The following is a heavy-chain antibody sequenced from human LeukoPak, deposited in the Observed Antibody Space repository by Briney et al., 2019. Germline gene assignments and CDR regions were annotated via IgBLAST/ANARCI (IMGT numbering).Heavy chain of an antibody. CDR1: GFTFDDYA. D-gene: IGHD3-10*01. CDR2: ISWNSGSI. J-gene: IGHJ3*02. CDR3: AKGRFGELLGSDAFDI. V-gene: IGHV3-9*01. Sequence: GGSLRLSCAASGFTFDDYAMHWVRQAPGKGLEWVSGISWNSGSISYADSVKGRFTISRDNAKNSLYLQMNSLRAEDTALYYCAKGRFGELLGSDAFDIWGQGTMVTVSS.